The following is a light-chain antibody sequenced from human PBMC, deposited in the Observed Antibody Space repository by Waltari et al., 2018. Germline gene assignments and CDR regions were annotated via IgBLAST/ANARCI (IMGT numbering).Light chain of an antibody. CDR2: WAS. V-gene: IGKV4-1*01. Sequence: DIVMTQSPDSLAVSLGERATINCRSGQTVLDSSTNKNYVAWYQQKTGQPPKLLIYWASTRESGVPGRFSGSGSGTEFTLTVSRLQAEDVAVYYCQQYYDIPYTFGQGTKLEI. J-gene: IGKJ2*01. CDR1: QTVLDSSTNKNY. CDR3: QQYYDIPYT.